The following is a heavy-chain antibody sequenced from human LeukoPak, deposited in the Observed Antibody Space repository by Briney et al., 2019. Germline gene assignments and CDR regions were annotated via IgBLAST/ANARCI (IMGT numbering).Heavy chain of an antibody. D-gene: IGHD6-13*01. CDR1: GFTFNYYA. CDR3: ARVYSSSWFSGYLYMDV. J-gene: IGHJ6*03. CDR2: ILGGGDTT. Sequence: GGSLRLSCAASGFTFNYYAMNWVRQAPGKGLEWVSAILGGGDTTSYADSVKGRFTISRDNSKNTLYLQMNSLRAEDTAVYYCARVYSSSWFSGYLYMDVWGTGTTVTVSS. V-gene: IGHV3-23*01.